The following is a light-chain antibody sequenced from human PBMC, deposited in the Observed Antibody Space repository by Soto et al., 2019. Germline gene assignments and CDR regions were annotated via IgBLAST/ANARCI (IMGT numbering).Light chain of an antibody. CDR1: QSVSSY. CDR3: QQRSNLPPYT. V-gene: IGKV3-11*01. Sequence: EIVLTQSPATLSLSPGERATLSCRASQSVSSYLAWYQQKPGQAPRLLIYDASNRATGIPARFSGSGSGTDFTLTISSLEPDDFAAYYCQQRSNLPPYTFGQGTKLEIK. J-gene: IGKJ2*01. CDR2: DAS.